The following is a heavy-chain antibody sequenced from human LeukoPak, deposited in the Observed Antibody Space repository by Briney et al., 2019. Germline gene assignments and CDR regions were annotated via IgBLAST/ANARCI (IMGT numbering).Heavy chain of an antibody. V-gene: IGHV3-21*01. CDR2: ISSTSRYI. Sequence: PGESLRLSCVASGFSISSQSLNWVRQAPGKGLEWVSSISSTSRYIFYRDSVKGRFTISRDNAKNSVYLQMNSLTSEDTAMYFCARVSGPTIASSGVLGSLDIWGHGTLVSVSS. CDR3: ARVSGPTIASSGVLGSLDI. D-gene: IGHD2-21*01. CDR1: GFSISSQS. J-gene: IGHJ3*02.